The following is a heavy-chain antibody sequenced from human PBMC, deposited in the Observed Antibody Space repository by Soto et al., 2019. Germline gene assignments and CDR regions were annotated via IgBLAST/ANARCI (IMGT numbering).Heavy chain of an antibody. Sequence: EVQLLESGGGLVQPGGSLRLSCAASGFTFSNNAMSWVRQAPGEGLEWVSGISASGGSTYYADSVKGRFTISRDNSKNTLYLQMNSLRAEDTAVYYCAKVGWSGHPYWGQGTLVTVSS. CDR1: GFTFSNNA. CDR3: AKVGWSGHPY. CDR2: ISASGGST. J-gene: IGHJ4*02. D-gene: IGHD3-3*01. V-gene: IGHV3-23*01.